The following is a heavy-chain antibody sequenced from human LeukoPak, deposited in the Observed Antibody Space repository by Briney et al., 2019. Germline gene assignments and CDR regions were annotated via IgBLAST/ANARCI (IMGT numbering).Heavy chain of an antibody. CDR1: GGSISSYY. Sequence: SETLSLTCTVSGGSISSYYWSWIRQPPGKGLEWLGYIYYSGSTNCSPSLQSRVTISVDTSKNQFSLNLSSVTAADTAVYYCARGLGYCSGGSCYPFDYWGQGTLVTVSS. V-gene: IGHV4-59*01. J-gene: IGHJ4*02. D-gene: IGHD2-15*01. CDR3: ARGLGYCSGGSCYPFDY. CDR2: IYYSGST.